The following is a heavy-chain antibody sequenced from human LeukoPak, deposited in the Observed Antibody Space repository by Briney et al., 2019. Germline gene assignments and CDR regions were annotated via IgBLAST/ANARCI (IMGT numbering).Heavy chain of an antibody. CDR1: GFTFSDNY. CDR3: ARERTTVTTSASPDYFDY. J-gene: IGHJ4*02. CDR2: ISSSGNTT. V-gene: IGHV3-11*04. Sequence: GGSLRLSCAASGFTFSDNYMSWIRQAPGKGLEWVSYISSSGNTTYNADSVKGRFSITRDNAKNSLYLQMNSLRAEDTAVYYCARERTTVTTSASPDYFDYWGQGTLVTVSS. D-gene: IGHD4-17*01.